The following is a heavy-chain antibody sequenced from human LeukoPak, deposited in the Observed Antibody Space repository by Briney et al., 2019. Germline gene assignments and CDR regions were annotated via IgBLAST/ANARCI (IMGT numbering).Heavy chain of an antibody. CDR3: ARLPGFRDAFDI. J-gene: IGHJ3*02. Sequence: PSETLSLTCTVSGGSISSYYWSWIRQPPGKGLEWIGYIYYSGSTNYNPSLKSRVTISVDTSKNQFSLKLSSVTAADTAVYYCARLPGFRDAFDIWGQGTTVTVSS. CDR1: GGSISSYY. CDR2: IYYSGST. V-gene: IGHV4-59*08.